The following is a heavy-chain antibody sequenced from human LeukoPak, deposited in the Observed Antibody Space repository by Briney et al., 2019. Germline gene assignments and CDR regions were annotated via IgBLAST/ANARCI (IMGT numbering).Heavy chain of an antibody. CDR3: ARDRVTNYYYYYMDV. V-gene: IGHV4-59*01. CDR2: IYYSGST. J-gene: IGHJ6*03. CDR1: GGSISGYY. Sequence: SETLSLTCSVSGGSISGYYWSWIRQPPGKGLEWIGYIYYSGSTNYNPSLKSRVTISVDTSKNQFSLKLSSVTAADTAVYYCARDRVTNYYYYYMDVWGKGTTVTVSS.